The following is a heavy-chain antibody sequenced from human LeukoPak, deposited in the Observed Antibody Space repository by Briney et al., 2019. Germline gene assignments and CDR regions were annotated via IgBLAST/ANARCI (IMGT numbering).Heavy chain of an antibody. Sequence: SGRSLRLSCAASGFTFSNYWMTWVRQAPGKGLEWVANIKDDGREQYYADSVKGRFTISRDNGKNSLYLQMTGLRADEDTAVYYCASVRFRGLDPWGQGTRVTVSS. CDR2: IKDDGREQ. V-gene: IGHV3-7*02. CDR1: GFTFSNYW. D-gene: IGHD3-10*01. CDR3: ASVRFRGLDP. J-gene: IGHJ5*02.